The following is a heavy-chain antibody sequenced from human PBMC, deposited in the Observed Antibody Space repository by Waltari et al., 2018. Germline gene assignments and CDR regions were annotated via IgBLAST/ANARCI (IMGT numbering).Heavy chain of an antibody. CDR2: INHSGST. CDR3: ARFSTNDYGDYRGFDY. Sequence: QVQLQQWGAGLLKPSETLSLTCAVYGGSFSGYYWSWIRQPPGKGLEWIGEINHSGSTNDNPSLKSRVTISVDTSKNQFSLKLSSVTAADTAVYYCARFSTNDYGDYRGFDYWGQGTLVTVSS. CDR1: GGSFSGYY. V-gene: IGHV4-34*01. J-gene: IGHJ4*02. D-gene: IGHD4-17*01.